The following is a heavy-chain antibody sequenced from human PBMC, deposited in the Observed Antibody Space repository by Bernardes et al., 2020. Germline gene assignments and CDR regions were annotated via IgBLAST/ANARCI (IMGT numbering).Heavy chain of an antibody. V-gene: IGHV4-31*03. Sequence: SETLSLTCTVSGGSISSGGYYWSWIRQHPGKGLEWIGYIYYSGSTYYNPSLKSRVTISVDTSKNQFSLKLSSVTAADTAVYYCARFLEEQQIDYWGQGTLVTVSS. CDR2: IYYSGST. D-gene: IGHD6-13*01. J-gene: IGHJ4*02. CDR3: ARFLEEQQIDY. CDR1: GGSISSGGYY.